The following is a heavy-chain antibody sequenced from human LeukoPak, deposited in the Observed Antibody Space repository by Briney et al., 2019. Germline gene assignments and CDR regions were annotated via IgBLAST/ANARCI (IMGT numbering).Heavy chain of an antibody. CDR1: GFTFSDFY. D-gene: IGHD2-15*01. V-gene: IGHV3-11*01. CDR3: AKGGDIVVVITFDS. J-gene: IGHJ4*02. Sequence: GGSLRLSCAASGFTFSDFYMSWIRQAPGKGLEWVSHISSSGDAQYYADSVKGRFTISRDNAENSLYLQMTSLRAEDTAVYYCAKGGDIVVVITFDSWGQGTLVTVSS. CDR2: ISSSGDAQ.